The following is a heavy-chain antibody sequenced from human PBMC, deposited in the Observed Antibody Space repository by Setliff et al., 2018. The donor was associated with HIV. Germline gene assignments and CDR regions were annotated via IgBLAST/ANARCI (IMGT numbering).Heavy chain of an antibody. J-gene: IGHJ4*02. CDR2: ISAYNGNT. D-gene: IGHD1-26*01. V-gene: IGHV1-18*01. Sequence: ASVKVSCKASGYTFTSYGISWVRQAPGQGLEWMGWISAYNGNTNYAQKLQGRVTMTTDTSTSTAYMELRSLRSDDTAVYYCARESRLKNKVGAKKPPAYFDYWGQGTLVTVSS. CDR1: GYTFTSYG. CDR3: ARESRLKNKVGAKKPPAYFDY.